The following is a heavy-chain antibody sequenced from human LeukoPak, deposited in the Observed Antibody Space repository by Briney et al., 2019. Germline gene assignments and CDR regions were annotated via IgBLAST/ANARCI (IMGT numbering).Heavy chain of an antibody. J-gene: IGHJ5*02. CDR1: GLSFSIFY. CDR3: ETVRRFGDWFDR. D-gene: IGHD3-10*01. V-gene: IGHV4-59*01. Sequence: SETLSLTCTVSGLSFSIFYWSWLRQPPGKGLEWIGYIYYSGSTNYNPSLKSRVTISVDTSKNQFSLKLSSVTDEATVVYYWETVRRFGDWFDRWGQGTLVTVSS. CDR2: IYYSGST.